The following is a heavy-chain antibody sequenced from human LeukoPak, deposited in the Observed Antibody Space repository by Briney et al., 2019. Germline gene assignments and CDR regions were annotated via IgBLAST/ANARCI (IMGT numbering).Heavy chain of an antibody. CDR2: IYYSGST. CDR1: GGSISSYY. Sequence: SETLSLTCTVSGGSISSYYWGWIRQPPGKGLEWIGYIYYSGSTNYNPSLKSRVTISVDTSKNQFSLKLSSVTAADTAVYYCARAGSSSWYTWFDPWGQGTLVTVSS. J-gene: IGHJ5*02. CDR3: ARAGSSSWYTWFDP. V-gene: IGHV4-59*01. D-gene: IGHD6-13*01.